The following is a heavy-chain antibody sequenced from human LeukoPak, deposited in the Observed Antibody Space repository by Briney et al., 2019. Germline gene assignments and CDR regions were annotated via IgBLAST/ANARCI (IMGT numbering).Heavy chain of an antibody. V-gene: IGHV1-18*01. D-gene: IGHD1-26*01. CDR3: ARDCIGCHGFDS. CDR2: VSAYADNT. Sequence: GASVKVSCKASGYNFFSYGITWVRQAPGQGLEWMGWVSAYADNTNYVQKLQGRVTMTTDTSTSTAYMELRSLRSDDTAVYYCARDCIGCHGFDSWGQGTLVTVSS. J-gene: IGHJ4*02. CDR1: GYNFFSYG.